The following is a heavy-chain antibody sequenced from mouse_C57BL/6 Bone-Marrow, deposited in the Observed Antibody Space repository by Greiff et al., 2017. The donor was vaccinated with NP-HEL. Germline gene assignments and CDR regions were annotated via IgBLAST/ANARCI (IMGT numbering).Heavy chain of an antibody. J-gene: IGHJ2*01. V-gene: IGHV1-55*01. Sequence: QVQLQQPGAELVKPGASVKMSCKASGYTFTSYWITWVKQRPGQGLEWIGDIYPGSGSTNYNEKFKSKATLTGDTSSSTAYMQLSSLTSEDSAVYYCARDPLLLSYWGQGTTLTVSS. CDR1: GYTFTSYW. CDR2: IYPGSGST. CDR3: ARDPLLLSY. D-gene: IGHD1-1*01.